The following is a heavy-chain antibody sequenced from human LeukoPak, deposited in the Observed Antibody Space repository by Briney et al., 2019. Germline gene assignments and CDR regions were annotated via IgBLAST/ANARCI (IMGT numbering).Heavy chain of an antibody. Sequence: SETLSLTCTVSGYSISSGYYWGWIRQPPGKGLEWIGSIYHSGSTYYNPSLKSRVTISVDTSKNQFSLKLSSVTAADTAVYYCARLIYGGSPNDAFDIWGQGTMVTVSS. D-gene: IGHD4-23*01. CDR2: IYHSGST. J-gene: IGHJ3*02. CDR1: GYSISSGYY. CDR3: ARLIYGGSPNDAFDI. V-gene: IGHV4-38-2*02.